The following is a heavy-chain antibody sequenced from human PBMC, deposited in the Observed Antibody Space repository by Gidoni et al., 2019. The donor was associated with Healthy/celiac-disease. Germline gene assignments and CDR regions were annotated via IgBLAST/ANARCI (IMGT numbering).Heavy chain of an antibody. V-gene: IGHV4-61*01. Sequence: QVQLQESSPGLVKPSETLSLTCTVSGGSVRSGSDYWSWIRQPPGQGLDWIGYIYYSGSTNYNPSLKSRVTISVDTSKNQFSLKLSSVTAADTAVYYCAIGHWKGRRGIDYWGQGTLVTVSS. CDR3: AIGHWKGRRGIDY. J-gene: IGHJ4*02. CDR2: IYYSGST. CDR1: GGSVRSGSDY. D-gene: IGHD1-1*01.